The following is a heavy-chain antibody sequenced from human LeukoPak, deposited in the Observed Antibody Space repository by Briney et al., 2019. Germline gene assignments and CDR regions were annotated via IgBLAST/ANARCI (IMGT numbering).Heavy chain of an antibody. J-gene: IGHJ3*02. D-gene: IGHD3-10*01. CDR2: ISGSGGST. V-gene: IGHV3-23*01. CDR3: AKDVRVTMGGAFDI. CDR1: GFTFSSHA. Sequence: GGSLRLSCAASGFTFSSHAMTWVRQAPGKGLEWVSAISGSGGSTYYADSVKGRFTISRDNSKNTLFLQMNSLRAEDTAVYYCAKDVRVTMGGAFDIWGQGTMVTVSS.